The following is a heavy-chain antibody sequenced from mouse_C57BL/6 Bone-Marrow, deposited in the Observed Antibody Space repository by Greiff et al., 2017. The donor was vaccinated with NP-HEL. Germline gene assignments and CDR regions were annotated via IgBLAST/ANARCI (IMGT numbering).Heavy chain of an antibody. CDR3: TTYYGSPTSY. J-gene: IGHJ2*01. D-gene: IGHD1-1*01. V-gene: IGHV14-4*01. CDR1: GFNIKDDY. Sequence: VQLQQSGAELVRPGASVKLSCTASGFNIKDDYMHWVKQRPEQGLEWIGWIDPENGDTEYASKFQGKATITADTSSNTAYLQLSSLTSEDTAVYYCTTYYGSPTSYWGQGTTLTVSS. CDR2: IDPENGDT.